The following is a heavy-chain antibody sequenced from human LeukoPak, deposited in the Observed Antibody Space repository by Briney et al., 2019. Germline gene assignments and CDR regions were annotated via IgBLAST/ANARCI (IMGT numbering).Heavy chain of an antibody. Sequence: PSETLSLTCTVSGGSISSSRYYWGWIRQPPGKGLEWIGSIYYSGSTYYNPSLKSRVTISVDTSKNQFSLKLSSVTAADTAVYYCASIEVGFDPWGQGTLVTVSS. CDR3: ASIEVGFDP. J-gene: IGHJ5*02. CDR2: IYYSGST. V-gene: IGHV4-39*01. D-gene: IGHD2-21*01. CDR1: GGSISSSRYY.